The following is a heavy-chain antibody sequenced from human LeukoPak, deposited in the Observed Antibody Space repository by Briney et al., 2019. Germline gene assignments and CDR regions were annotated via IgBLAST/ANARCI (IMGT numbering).Heavy chain of an antibody. J-gene: IGHJ4*02. CDR3: AKDVGKWESLHFFDY. V-gene: IGHV3-23*01. CDR1: GFTFSSYA. CDR2: ISGSGGST. Sequence: GGSLRLSCEASGFTFSSYAMSWVRQAPGKGLEWVSAISGSGGSTYYADSVKGRFTISRDNSRNTLYLQMNSLRGDDTAVYYCAKDVGKWESLHFFDYWGQGTLVTVSS. D-gene: IGHD1-26*01.